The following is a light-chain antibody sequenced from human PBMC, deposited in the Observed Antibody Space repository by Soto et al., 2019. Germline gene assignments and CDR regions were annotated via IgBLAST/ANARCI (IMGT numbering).Light chain of an antibody. J-gene: IGKJ2*01. CDR2: DAS. V-gene: IGKV1-33*01. CDR3: QQYDNVPYT. CDR1: QDISNY. Sequence: DIQMTQSPSSLSASVGDRVTITCQASQDISNYLNWYQQKPGKAPKLLIYDASNWETGVPSRFSVRGSGTDFTFTISSLQPEAIATYYCQQYDNVPYTFGQGPKLEIK.